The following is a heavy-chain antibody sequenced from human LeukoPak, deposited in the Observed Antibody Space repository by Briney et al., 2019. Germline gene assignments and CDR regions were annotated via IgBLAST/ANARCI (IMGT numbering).Heavy chain of an antibody. CDR3: AKPVGYGDQCYFDY. CDR1: GFIFSSYA. J-gene: IGHJ4*02. V-gene: IGHV3-23*01. CDR2: ISGSGTTT. D-gene: IGHD4-17*01. Sequence: GGSLRLSCAASGFIFSSYAMTWVRQAPGRGLEWLSTISGSGTTTYYVDSVKGRFTISRDNSKNTLYLQMNSLRAEDTAVYYCAKPVGYGDQCYFDYWGQGTLVTVSS.